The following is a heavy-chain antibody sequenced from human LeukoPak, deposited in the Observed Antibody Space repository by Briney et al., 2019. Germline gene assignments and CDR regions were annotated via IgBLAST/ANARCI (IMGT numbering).Heavy chain of an antibody. CDR3: ARDRLRAEVPAASWFDP. CDR1: SGSINGYY. Sequence: SETLSLTCTVSSGSINGYYWSWIRQPPGKGLEWIGYVYFSGSTKYNPSLESRVTISLDTSKNQFSLKLSSVTAADTAVYYCARDRLRAEVPAASWFDPWGQGTLVTVSS. D-gene: IGHD2-2*01. J-gene: IGHJ5*02. V-gene: IGHV4-59*01. CDR2: VYFSGST.